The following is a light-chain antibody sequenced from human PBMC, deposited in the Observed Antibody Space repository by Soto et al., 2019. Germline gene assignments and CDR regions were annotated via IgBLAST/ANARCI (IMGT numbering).Light chain of an antibody. CDR1: RSTIGAGYD. V-gene: IGLV1-40*01. CDR2: GDN. J-gene: IGLJ1*01. Sequence: QPVLTQPPSVSGAPGQRVTISCTGSRSTIGAGYDVHWYQHLPGTAPKLLFYGDNNRPSGVPDRFSDSKSGTSASLAITGLQAEDEADYFCQSYDSSLSGPYVFGTGTKVTVL. CDR3: QSYDSSLSGPYV.